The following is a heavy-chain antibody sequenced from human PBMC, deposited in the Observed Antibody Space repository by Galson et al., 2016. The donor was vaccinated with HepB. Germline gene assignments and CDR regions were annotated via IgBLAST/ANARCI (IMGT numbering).Heavy chain of an antibody. V-gene: IGHV3-13*01. J-gene: IGHJ6*04. CDR2: IYTAGDT. D-gene: IGHD6-19*01. CDR1: GFSFSNYD. Sequence: SLRLSCAASGFSFSNYDMYWVRQAPGKGLQWVSSIYTAGDTYYQDSVEGRFTVSRENAKDSLYLHMKSLRAGDTAVYYCVRGSYSSDWYRTSAYDFGMDVWGKETPVTVSS. CDR3: VRGSYSSDWYRTSAYDFGMDV.